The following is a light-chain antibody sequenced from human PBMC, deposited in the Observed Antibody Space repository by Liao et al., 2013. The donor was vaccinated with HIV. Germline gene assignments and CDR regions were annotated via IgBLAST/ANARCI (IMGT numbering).Light chain of an antibody. J-gene: IGLJ2*01. Sequence: SYDLTQPPSVSVSPGQTATITCSGDKLAEKYACWYQQRAGQSPVLVIHHDTKRPSGIPERFSGSNSGNTATLTISGTQAMDEADYYCQAWNSGTVVFGGGTKLTVL. CDR2: HDT. V-gene: IGLV3-1*01. CDR3: QAWNSGTVV. CDR1: KLAEKY.